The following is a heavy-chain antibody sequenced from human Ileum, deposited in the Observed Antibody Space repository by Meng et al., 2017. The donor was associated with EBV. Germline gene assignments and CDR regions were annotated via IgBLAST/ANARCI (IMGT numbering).Heavy chain of an antibody. D-gene: IGHD3-22*01. CDR3: ARNVPGTSAYYD. J-gene: IGHJ4*02. V-gene: IGHV4-28*01. Sequence: QVQLQEAGPGLVKPSATLSLTCAVSGYSISRTNWWGWIRQPPGKGLEWIGYIYYSGSTSYNPSLKSRVTMSVDTSKNQFSLNLNSVTAVDTAVYYCARNVPGTSAYYDWGQGTLVTVSS. CDR2: IYYSGST. CDR1: GYSISRTNW.